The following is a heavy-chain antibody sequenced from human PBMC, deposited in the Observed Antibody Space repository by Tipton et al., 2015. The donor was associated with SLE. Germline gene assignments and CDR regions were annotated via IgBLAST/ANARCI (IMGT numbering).Heavy chain of an antibody. CDR1: GGSISSHY. CDR3: ARVMSAIALDV. D-gene: IGHD2-21*01. V-gene: IGHV4-59*11. Sequence: TLSLTCTVSGGSISSHYWSWIRQPPGKGLEWIGYIYYSGSTNYNPSLKSRVTISVDMSKNQFSLKLSSVTAADTAVYYCARVMSAIALDVWGKGTTVTVSS. CDR2: IYYSGST. J-gene: IGHJ6*04.